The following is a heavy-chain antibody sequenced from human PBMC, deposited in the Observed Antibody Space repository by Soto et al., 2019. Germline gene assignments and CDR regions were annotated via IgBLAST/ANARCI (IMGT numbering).Heavy chain of an antibody. J-gene: IGHJ4*02. CDR2: IYYSGST. CDR3: ARDRDSSGFLFDY. Sequence: SETLSLTCTVSGGSISSGDYCWSWIRQPPGKGLEWIGYIYYSGSTYYNPSLKSRVTISVDTSKNQFSLKLSSVTAADTAVYYCARDRDSSGFLFDYWGQGTLVTVSS. V-gene: IGHV4-30-4*01. D-gene: IGHD3-22*01. CDR1: GGSISSGDYC.